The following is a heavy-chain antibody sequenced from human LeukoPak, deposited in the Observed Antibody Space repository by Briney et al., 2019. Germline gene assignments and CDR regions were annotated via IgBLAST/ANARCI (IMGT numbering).Heavy chain of an antibody. J-gene: IGHJ4*02. V-gene: IGHV1-46*01. CDR2: INPIGGST. CDR3: ARESDYYDSSGYPTGAPLYYFDY. Sequence: ASVKVSCKASGYTFTSYYMHWVRQAPGQGLEWMGIINPIGGSTSYAQKFQGRVTMTRDMSTSTVYMELSSLRSEDTAVYYCARESDYYDSSGYPTGAPLYYFDYWGQGTLVTVSS. CDR1: GYTFTSYY. D-gene: IGHD3-22*01.